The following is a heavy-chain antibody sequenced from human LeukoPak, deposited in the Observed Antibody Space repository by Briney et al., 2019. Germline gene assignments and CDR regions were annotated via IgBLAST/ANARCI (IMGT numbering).Heavy chain of an antibody. CDR3: ARDRIPYGSGNIGYFQH. CDR2: INPNSGGT. Sequence: ASVKVSCKASGYTFTSYAMNWVRQAPGQGVEWMGWINPNSGGTNYAQKFQGRVTMTRDTSISTAYMDLSRLRSDDTAVYYCARDRIPYGSGNIGYFQHWGQGTLVTVSS. V-gene: IGHV1-2*02. CDR1: GYTFTSYA. J-gene: IGHJ1*01. D-gene: IGHD3-10*01.